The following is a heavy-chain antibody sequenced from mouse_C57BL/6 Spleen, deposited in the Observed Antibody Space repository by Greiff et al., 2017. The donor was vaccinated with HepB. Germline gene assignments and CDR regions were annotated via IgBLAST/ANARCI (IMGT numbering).Heavy chain of an antibody. V-gene: IGHV1-18*01. CDR2: INPNNGGT. CDR1: GYTFTDYN. J-gene: IGHJ2*01. Sequence: EVKLQESGPELVKPGASVKIPCKASGYTFTDYNMDWVKQSHGKSLEWIGDINPNNGGTNYNQKFKGKATLTVDKSSSTAYMELRSLTSEDTAVYYCAREGTLYFDYWGQGTTLTVSS. CDR3: AREGTLYFDY.